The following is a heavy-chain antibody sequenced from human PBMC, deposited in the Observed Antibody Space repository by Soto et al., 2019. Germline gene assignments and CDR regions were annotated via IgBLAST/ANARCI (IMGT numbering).Heavy chain of an antibody. CDR3: AKADDFWSGYHIYYYYGMDV. V-gene: IGHV3-23*01. CDR2: ISGGGGRT. Sequence: GGSLRLSCAASGFTFSSYAMSWVRQAPGKGLAWVSGISGGGGRTYYADSVKGRFTISRDNSKHTLYLQMNSLRAEDTAVYYCAKADDFWSGYHIYYYYGMDVWGQGTTVTVSS. CDR1: GFTFSSYA. D-gene: IGHD3-3*01. J-gene: IGHJ6*02.